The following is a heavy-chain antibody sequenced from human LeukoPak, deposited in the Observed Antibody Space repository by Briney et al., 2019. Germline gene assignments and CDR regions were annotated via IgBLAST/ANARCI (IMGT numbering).Heavy chain of an antibody. D-gene: IGHD2-15*01. CDR2: FYPGDSDS. CDR3: ARWWSGRTWPRGYYYGMDV. CDR1: GYSFTDYW. Sequence: GESLKISCKGSGYSFTDYWIAWVRQMPGKGLEWMVIFYPGDSDSRYSPSFQGQVTMSADKSVSTAYLQWSSLEASDTAIYYCARWWSGRTWPRGYYYGMDVWGQGTTVTVSS. V-gene: IGHV5-51*01. J-gene: IGHJ6*02.